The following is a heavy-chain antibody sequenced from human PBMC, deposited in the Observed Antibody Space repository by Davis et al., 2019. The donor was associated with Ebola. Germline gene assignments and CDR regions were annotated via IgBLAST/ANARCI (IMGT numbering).Heavy chain of an antibody. CDR3: ARASGWGLDY. CDR1: GGTFSSYT. D-gene: IGHD6-19*01. Sequence: ASVKVSCKASGGTFSSYTISWVRQAPGQGLEWMGGINPNSGGTNYAQKFQGRVTMTRDTSISTAYMELSRLRSDDTAVYYCARASGWGLDYWGQGTLVTVSS. CDR2: INPNSGGT. J-gene: IGHJ4*02. V-gene: IGHV1-2*02.